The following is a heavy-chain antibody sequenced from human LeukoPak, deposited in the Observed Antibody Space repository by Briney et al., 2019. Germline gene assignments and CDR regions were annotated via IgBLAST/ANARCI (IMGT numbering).Heavy chain of an antibody. CDR1: GGSLRADF. CDR2: IHPGGST. CDR3: ARAPDRIRFDP. D-gene: IGHD1-14*01. V-gene: IGHV4-34*01. J-gene: IGHJ5*02. Sequence: SETLSLTCAVYGGSLRADFWSRIRQPPGKGLEWIGDIHPGGSTKYNPSLESRVTISVDTSNNQFFLRLTSVTAADAAVYYCARAPDRIRFDPWGQGALVTVSS.